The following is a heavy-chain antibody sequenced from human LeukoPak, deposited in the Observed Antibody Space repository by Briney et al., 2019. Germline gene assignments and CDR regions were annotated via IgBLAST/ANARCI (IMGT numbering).Heavy chain of an antibody. CDR2: IIPIFGTA. CDR1: GGTFSSYA. V-gene: IGHV1-69*05. CDR3: ARDNNMGVGATIVYFQH. J-gene: IGHJ1*01. D-gene: IGHD1-26*01. Sequence: SVKVSCKASGGTFSSYAISWVRQVPGQGLEWMGGIIPIFGTANYAQKFQGRVTITTDESTSTAYMELSSLRSEDTAAYYCARDNNMGVGATIVYFQHWGQGTLVTVSS.